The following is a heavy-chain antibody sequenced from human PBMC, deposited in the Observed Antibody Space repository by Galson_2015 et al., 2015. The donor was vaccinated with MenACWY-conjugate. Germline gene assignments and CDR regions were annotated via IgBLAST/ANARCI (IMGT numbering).Heavy chain of an antibody. CDR1: GGSISSHY. V-gene: IGHV4-59*11. Sequence: SETLSLTCAVSGGSISSHYWSWIRQPPGKALEWIGNINDSGSPKYNPSLKTRVTISVDTSKSQFPLKLSSVTAADTAVYYCAREMRSLFGFPEYYMDVWGKGTTVTVSS. CDR2: INDSGSP. CDR3: AREMRSLFGFPEYYMDV. J-gene: IGHJ6*03. D-gene: IGHD3-3*01.